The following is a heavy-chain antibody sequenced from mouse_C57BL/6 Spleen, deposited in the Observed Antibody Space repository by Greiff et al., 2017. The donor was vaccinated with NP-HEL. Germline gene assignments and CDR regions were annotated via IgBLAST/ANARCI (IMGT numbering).Heavy chain of an antibody. CDR1: GYAFSSSW. CDR3: ARNPYYDYDDYAMDY. Sequence: QVQLQQSGPELVKPGASVKISCKASGYAFSSSWMNWVKQRPGKGLEWIGRIYLGDGDTNYNGKFKGKATLTADKSSSTAYMQLSSLTSEDSAVYFCARNPYYDYDDYAMDYWGQGTSVTVSS. D-gene: IGHD2-4*01. V-gene: IGHV1-82*01. CDR2: IYLGDGDT. J-gene: IGHJ4*01.